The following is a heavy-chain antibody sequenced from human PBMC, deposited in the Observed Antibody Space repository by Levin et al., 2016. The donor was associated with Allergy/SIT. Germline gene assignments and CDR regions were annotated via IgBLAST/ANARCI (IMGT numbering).Heavy chain of an antibody. D-gene: IGHD6-13*01. J-gene: IGHJ6*02. CDR3: ARNHAAAATTGPFLSVYYYYYGMDV. CDR2: INHSGST. Sequence: WIRQPPGKGLEWIGEINHSGSTNYNPSLKSRVTISVDTSKNQFSLKLSSVTAADTAVYYCARNHAAAATTGPFLSVYYYYYGMDVWGQGTTVTVSS. V-gene: IGHV4-34*01.